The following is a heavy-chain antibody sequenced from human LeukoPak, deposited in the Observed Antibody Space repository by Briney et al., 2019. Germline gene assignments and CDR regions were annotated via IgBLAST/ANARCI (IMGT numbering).Heavy chain of an antibody. CDR1: GFTFSSYA. V-gene: IGHV1-69*01. J-gene: IGHJ4*02. CDR3: ARKYDSSGYAFDY. CDR2: IIPIFGTA. Sequence: GGSLRLSCAASGFTFSSYAISWVRQAPGQGLEWMGGIIPIFGTANYAQKFQGRVTITADESTSTAYMELSSLRSEDTAVYYCARKYDSSGYAFDYWGQGTLVTVSS. D-gene: IGHD3-22*01.